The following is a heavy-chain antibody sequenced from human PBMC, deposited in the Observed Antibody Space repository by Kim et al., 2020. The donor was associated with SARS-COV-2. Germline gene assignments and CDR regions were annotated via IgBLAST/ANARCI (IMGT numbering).Heavy chain of an antibody. Sequence: SETLSLTCTVSGGSISSYYWSWIRQPPGKGLEWIGYIYYSGSTNYNPSLKSRVTISVDTSKNQFSLKLSSVTAADTAVYYCARALDLDSSSWYVDPAHFDYWGQGTLGTVSS. CDR3: ARALDLDSSSWYVDPAHFDY. V-gene: IGHV4-59*01. D-gene: IGHD6-13*01. CDR1: GGSISSYY. CDR2: IYYSGST. J-gene: IGHJ4*02.